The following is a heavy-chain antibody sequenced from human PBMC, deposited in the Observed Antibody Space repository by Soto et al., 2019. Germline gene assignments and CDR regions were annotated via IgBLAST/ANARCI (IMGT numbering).Heavy chain of an antibody. CDR1: GGTLSDYW. Sequence: QVQLQQRGAGLLKPSETLSLTCVVCGGTLSDYWWSWIRQTPEKELEWIGEIDHSGRTNYNPSLKSRVTISLDTSQNQFSLKLTSVTAADTAVYYCARDFGAGAHFDHWGQGSLVTVSS. CDR2: IDHSGRT. CDR3: ARDFGAGAHFDH. V-gene: IGHV4-34*01. D-gene: IGHD3-10*01. J-gene: IGHJ4*02.